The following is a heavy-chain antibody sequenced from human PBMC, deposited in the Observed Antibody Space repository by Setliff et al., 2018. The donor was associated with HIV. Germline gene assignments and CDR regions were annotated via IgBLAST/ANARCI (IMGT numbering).Heavy chain of an antibody. Sequence: SLKISCTASGFTFDDYAMSWVRQAPGKGLEWVGFIRSKAYGGTTEYAPSVKGRFTISRDDSKSIAYLQMNSLKTEDTAVYYCTRGDWDYYFDYWGQGTLVTVSS. CDR2: IRSKAYGGTT. D-gene: IGHD1-26*01. V-gene: IGHV3-49*04. CDR1: GFTFDDYA. CDR3: TRGDWDYYFDY. J-gene: IGHJ4*02.